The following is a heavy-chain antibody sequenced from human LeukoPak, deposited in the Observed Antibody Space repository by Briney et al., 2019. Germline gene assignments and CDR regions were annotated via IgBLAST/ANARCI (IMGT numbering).Heavy chain of an antibody. Sequence: GGSLRLSCAASGFTFSSYSMNWVRQAPGKGLEWVSSISSSSSYIYYADSVKGRFTISRDNAKNSLYLQMNSLRAEDTAVYYCARGSFDAVPQDAFDIWGQGTMDTVSS. J-gene: IGHJ3*02. CDR3: ARGSFDAVPQDAFDI. V-gene: IGHV3-21*01. D-gene: IGHD2-2*01. CDR2: ISSSSSYI. CDR1: GFTFSSYS.